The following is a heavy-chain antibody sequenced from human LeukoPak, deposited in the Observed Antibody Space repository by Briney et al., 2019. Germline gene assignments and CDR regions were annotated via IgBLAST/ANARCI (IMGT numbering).Heavy chain of an antibody. Sequence: ASVKVSCKASGYTFTGYYMHWVRQAPGQGLEWMGWINPNSGGTNYAQRLQGRVTMTTDTSTSTAYMELRSLRSDDTAVYYCARFPAYSSGWWGIDYWGQGTLVTVSS. CDR1: GYTFTGYY. J-gene: IGHJ4*02. D-gene: IGHD6-19*01. CDR3: ARFPAYSSGWWGIDY. CDR2: INPNSGGT. V-gene: IGHV1-2*02.